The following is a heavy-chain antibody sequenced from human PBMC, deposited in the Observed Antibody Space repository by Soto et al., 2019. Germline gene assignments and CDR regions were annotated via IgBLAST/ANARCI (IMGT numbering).Heavy chain of an antibody. CDR1: GDSVSSNSAA. V-gene: IGHV6-1*01. CDR2: TYYRSKWYN. Sequence: QTLSLTCAISGDSVSSNSAAWNWIRQSPSRGLEWLGRTYYRSKWYNDYAVSVKSRITINPDTSKNQFSLQLNSVTPEDTAVYYCASAKVHTRSCGMDVWGQGTMVTVSS. CDR3: ASAKVHTRSCGMDV. D-gene: IGHD6-6*01. J-gene: IGHJ6*02.